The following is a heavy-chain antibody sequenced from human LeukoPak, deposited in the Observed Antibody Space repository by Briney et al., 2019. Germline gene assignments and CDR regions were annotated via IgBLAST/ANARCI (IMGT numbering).Heavy chain of an antibody. D-gene: IGHD3-10*01. Sequence: GGSLRLSCAASGFTFSNLGMHWVRQAPGKGLEWVSAISGSGGSTYYADSVKGRFTISRDNSKNTLYLQMNSLRAEDTAVYYCAKGLRLWFGEDYYYFDYWGQGTLVTVSS. V-gene: IGHV3-23*01. CDR2: ISGSGGST. CDR1: GFTFSNLG. J-gene: IGHJ4*02. CDR3: AKGLRLWFGEDYYYFDY.